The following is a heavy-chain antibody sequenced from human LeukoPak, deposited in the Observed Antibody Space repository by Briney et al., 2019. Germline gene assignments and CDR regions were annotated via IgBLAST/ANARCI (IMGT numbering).Heavy chain of an antibody. D-gene: IGHD3-3*01. CDR2: ISYDGSNK. CDR3: ASQRPKYYDFWSGYDHFDY. CDR1: GFTFSSYA. Sequence: GGSLRLSCAASGFTFSSYAMHWVRQAPGKGLEWVAVISYDGSNKYYADSVKGRFTISRDNAKNSLYLQMNSLRAEDTAVYYCASQRPKYYDFWSGYDHFDYWGQGTLVTVSS. V-gene: IGHV3-30-3*01. J-gene: IGHJ4*02.